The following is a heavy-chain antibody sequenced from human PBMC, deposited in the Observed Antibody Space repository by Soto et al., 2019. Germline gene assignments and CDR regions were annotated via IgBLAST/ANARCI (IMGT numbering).Heavy chain of an antibody. V-gene: IGHV1-18*01. Sequence: GASVKVSCKASGYTFTSYGISWVRQAPGQGLEWMGWISAYNGNTNYAQKLQGRVTMTTDTSTSTAYMELRSLRSDDTAVYYCARMNWNYLARYYYYYMDVWGKGTTVTVS. CDR3: ARMNWNYLARYYYYYMDV. D-gene: IGHD1-7*01. CDR2: ISAYNGNT. CDR1: GYTFTSYG. J-gene: IGHJ6*03.